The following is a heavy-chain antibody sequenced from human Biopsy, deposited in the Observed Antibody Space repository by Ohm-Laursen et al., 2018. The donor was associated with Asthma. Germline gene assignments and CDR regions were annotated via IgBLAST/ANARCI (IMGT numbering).Heavy chain of an antibody. J-gene: IGHJ3*02. CDR3: ARAYGGSFFSGAFDI. CDR2: IYSGGGT. Sequence: SLRLSCAASGFTVSTNGMSWVRQPPGKGLEWVSVIYSGGGTYYADSVQGRVTISRDNSKNTLSLQMNSLRAEDMAVYYCARAYGGSFFSGAFDIWGQGTMVTVSS. V-gene: IGHV3-53*01. D-gene: IGHD4-23*01. CDR1: GFTVSTNG.